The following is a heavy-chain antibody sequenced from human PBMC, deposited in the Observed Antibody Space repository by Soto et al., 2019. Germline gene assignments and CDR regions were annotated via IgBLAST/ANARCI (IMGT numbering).Heavy chain of an antibody. J-gene: IGHJ6*02. Sequence: GESLKISCKGSGYSFSTFWIGWVRQMPGKGLEWMGIIYPSDSDTRYSPSFQGQVTISADMSSRTAYLQWSSLKASDSAMYYCARLPQDYYSLGMDVWGQGTKVTVSS. V-gene: IGHV5-51*01. CDR2: IYPSDSDT. CDR1: GYSFSTFW. CDR3: ARLPQDYYSLGMDV.